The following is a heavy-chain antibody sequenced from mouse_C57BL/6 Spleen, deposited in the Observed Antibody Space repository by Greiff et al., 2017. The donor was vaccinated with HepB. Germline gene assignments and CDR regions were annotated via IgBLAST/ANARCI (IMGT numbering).Heavy chain of an antibody. J-gene: IGHJ1*03. CDR1: GFTFSSYA. D-gene: IGHD6-5*01. Sequence: EVMLVESGGGLVKPGGSLKLSCAASGFTFSSYAMSWVRQTPEKRLEWVATISDGGSYTYYPDNVKGRFTISRDNAKNNLYLQMSHLKSEDTAMYYCARAPMWYFDVWGTGTTVTVSS. CDR2: ISDGGSYT. CDR3: ARAPMWYFDV. V-gene: IGHV5-4*03.